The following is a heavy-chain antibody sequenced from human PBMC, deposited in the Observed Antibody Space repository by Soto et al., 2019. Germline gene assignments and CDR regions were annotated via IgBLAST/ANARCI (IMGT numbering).Heavy chain of an antibody. CDR3: ARRTYYDFWSGYPEDAFDI. CDR1: GYTFTSYG. J-gene: IGHJ3*02. D-gene: IGHD3-3*01. V-gene: IGHV1-18*01. Sequence: ASVKVSCKASGYTFTSYGISWVRQAPGQGLEWMGWISAYNGNTNYAQKLQGRVTMTTDTSTSTAYMELRSLRSDDTAVYYCARRTYYDFWSGYPEDAFDIWGQGTMVTVSS. CDR2: ISAYNGNT.